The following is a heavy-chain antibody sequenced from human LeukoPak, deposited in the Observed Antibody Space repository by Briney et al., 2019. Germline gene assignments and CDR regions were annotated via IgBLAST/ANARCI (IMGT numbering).Heavy chain of an antibody. D-gene: IGHD4-17*01. V-gene: IGHV3-11*01. J-gene: IGHJ4*02. Sequence: GGSLRLSCAASGFTFSDDYMTWIRQAPGKGLEWISYMSGSGTTIYYADSVKGRFTISRDNAKNSLYLQMNSLRAEDTAVYYCVRDVDDYDHHRGDSWGQGTLVTVSS. CDR1: GFTFSDDY. CDR3: VRDVDDYDHHRGDS. CDR2: MSGSGTTI.